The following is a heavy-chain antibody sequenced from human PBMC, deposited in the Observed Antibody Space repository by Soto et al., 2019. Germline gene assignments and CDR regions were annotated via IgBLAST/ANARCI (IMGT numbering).Heavy chain of an antibody. Sequence: TGGSLRLSCAASGFTFSSYGMHWVRQAPGKGLEWVAVISYDGSNKYYADSVKGRFTISRDNSKNTLYLQMNSLRAEDTAVYYCAKATRGGAATLIRDYWGQGTLVTVS. CDR3: AKATRGGAATLIRDY. CDR1: GFTFSSYG. J-gene: IGHJ4*02. CDR2: ISYDGSNK. V-gene: IGHV3-30*18. D-gene: IGHD6-13*01.